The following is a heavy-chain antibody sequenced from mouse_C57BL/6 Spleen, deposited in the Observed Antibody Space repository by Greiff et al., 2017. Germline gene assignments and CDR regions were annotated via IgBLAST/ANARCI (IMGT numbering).Heavy chain of an antibody. Sequence: VQLQQPGAELVMPGASVKLSCKASGYTFTSYWMHWVKQRPGQGLEWIGEINPSDSYTNYNQKFKGKSTLTVDKSSSTAYMQLSSLTSEDSAFYYCARHYYGSSYYFDYWGQGTTLSVSS. D-gene: IGHD1-1*01. CDR3: ARHYYGSSYYFDY. CDR1: GYTFTSYW. V-gene: IGHV1-69*01. CDR2: INPSDSYT. J-gene: IGHJ2*01.